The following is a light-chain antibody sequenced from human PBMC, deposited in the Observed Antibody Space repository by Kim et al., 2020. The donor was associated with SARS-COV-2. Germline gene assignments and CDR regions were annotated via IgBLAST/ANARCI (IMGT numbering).Light chain of an antibody. Sequence: QTDAAQCAGSSSKGGHHGEAWLPRQQGPPHRLLSDRNNNRPSGSAERLSESRAGKTDSLTITGLQPEDEADYYCSAWDSGLSVLVFGGGTQLAVL. V-gene: IGLV10-54*01. CDR1: SSKGGHHG. CDR3: SAWDSGLSVLV. CDR2: RNN. J-gene: IGLJ2*01.